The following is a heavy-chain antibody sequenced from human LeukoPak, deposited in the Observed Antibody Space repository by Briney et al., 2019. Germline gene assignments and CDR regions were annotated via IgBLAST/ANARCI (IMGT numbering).Heavy chain of an antibody. D-gene: IGHD2/OR15-2a*01. CDR2: IYHSGST. J-gene: IGHJ4*02. Sequence: PSETLSLTCAVSGGSISSSNWWSWVRQPPGKGLEWIGEIYHSGSTNYNPSLKSRVTISVDKSKNQFSLKLSSVTAADTAVYYCARDRPPSLLGFDYWGQGTLVTVSS. V-gene: IGHV4-4*02. CDR1: GGSISSSNW. CDR3: ARDRPPSLLGFDY.